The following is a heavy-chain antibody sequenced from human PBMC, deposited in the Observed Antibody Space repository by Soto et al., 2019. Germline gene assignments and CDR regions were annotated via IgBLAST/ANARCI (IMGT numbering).Heavy chain of an antibody. CDR2: ISYDGSNK. CDR1: GFTFSSYA. J-gene: IGHJ6*02. D-gene: IGHD1-26*01. V-gene: IGHV3-30-3*01. CDR3: AREGAGSGSYYYYYGMDV. Sequence: GGSLRLSCAASGFTFSSYAMHWVRQAPGKGLEWVAVISYDGSNKYYADSVKGRFTISRDNSKNTLYLQMNSLRAEDTAVYYCAREGAGSGSYYYYYGMDVWGQGTTVTVSS.